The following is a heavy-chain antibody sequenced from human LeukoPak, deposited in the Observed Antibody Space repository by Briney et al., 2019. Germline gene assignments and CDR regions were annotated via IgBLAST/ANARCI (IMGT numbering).Heavy chain of an antibody. J-gene: IGHJ4*02. V-gene: IGHV4-34*01. CDR2: INHSGST. CDR1: GGSFSGYY. D-gene: IGHD3-22*01. CDR3: ARDKRDYYDSSGYYALYYFDY. Sequence: SETLSLTCAVYGGSFSGYYWSWIRQPPGKGLEWIGEINHSGSTNYNPSLKSRVTISVDTSKNQFSLKLSSVTAADTAVYYCARDKRDYYDSSGYYALYYFDYWGQGTLVTVSS.